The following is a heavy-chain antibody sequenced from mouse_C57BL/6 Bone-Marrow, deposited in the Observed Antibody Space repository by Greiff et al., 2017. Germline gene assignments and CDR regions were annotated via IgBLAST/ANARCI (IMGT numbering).Heavy chain of an antibody. CDR2: IDPEDGDT. D-gene: IGHD1-1*01. V-gene: IGHV14-1*01. Sequence: DVKLQESGAELVRPGASVKLSCTASGFNIKDYYMHWVKQRPEQGLEWIGRIDPEDGDTEYAPKFQGKATMTADTSSNTAYLQLSSLTSEDTAVYYCTTPYYGSSSFAYWGQGTLVTVSA. CDR1: GFNIKDYY. J-gene: IGHJ3*01. CDR3: TTPYYGSSSFAY.